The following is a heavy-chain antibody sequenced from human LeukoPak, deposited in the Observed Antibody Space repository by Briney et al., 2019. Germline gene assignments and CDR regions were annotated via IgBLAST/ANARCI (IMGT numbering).Heavy chain of an antibody. CDR1: GFTVSNNY. CDR2: IYSGGST. CDR3: ARDPAAVAINTYG. D-gene: IGHD5-24*01. Sequence: AGGSLRLSCVASGFTVSNNYMNWVRQAPGKGLEWVSLIYSGGSTSYADSVKGRFTISRDSSKNTLYLQMNNLRVEDTAVYYCARDPAAVAINTYGWGQGTLVTVSS. V-gene: IGHV3-66*01. J-gene: IGHJ4*02.